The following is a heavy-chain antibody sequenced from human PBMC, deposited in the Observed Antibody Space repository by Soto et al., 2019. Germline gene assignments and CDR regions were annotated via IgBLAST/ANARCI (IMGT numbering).Heavy chain of an antibody. V-gene: IGHV3-30-3*01. J-gene: IGHJ4*02. CDR3: ARDPMGRYYGSGSYYFDY. CDR2: ISYDGSNK. D-gene: IGHD3-10*01. Sequence: GGSLRLSCAASGFTSSSYAMHWVRQAPGKGLEWVAVISYDGSNKYYADSVKGRFTISRDNSKNTLYLQMNSLRAEDTAVYYCARDPMGRYYGSGSYYFDYWGQRTLVTVSS. CDR1: GFTSSSYA.